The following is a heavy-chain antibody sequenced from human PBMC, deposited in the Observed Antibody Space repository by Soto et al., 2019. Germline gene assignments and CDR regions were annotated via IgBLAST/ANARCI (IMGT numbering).Heavy chain of an antibody. CDR3: ITDLYGDYLFDY. CDR1: GFTFSNAW. V-gene: IGHV3-15*01. D-gene: IGHD4-17*01. Sequence: PGGSLRLSCAASGFTFSNAWMSWVRQAPGKGLEWVVRIKSKTDGGTTDYAAPVKGRFTISRDDSKNTLYLQMNSPKTEDTAVYYCITDLYGDYLFDYWGQGTLVTVSS. CDR2: IKSKTDGGTT. J-gene: IGHJ4*02.